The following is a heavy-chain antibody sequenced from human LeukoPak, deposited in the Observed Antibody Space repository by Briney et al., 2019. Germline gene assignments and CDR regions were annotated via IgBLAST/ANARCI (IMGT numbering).Heavy chain of an antibody. Sequence: ASVKVSCKVSGYTLTDLSMHWVRQAPGKGLEWMGGFDPEDGETIYAQKLQGRVTMTTDTSTSTAYMELRSLRSDDTAVYYCARVGITMVRGVIIPDYFDYWGQGTLVTVSS. V-gene: IGHV1-24*01. D-gene: IGHD3-10*01. CDR3: ARVGITMVRGVIIPDYFDY. J-gene: IGHJ4*02. CDR2: FDPEDGET. CDR1: GYTLTDLS.